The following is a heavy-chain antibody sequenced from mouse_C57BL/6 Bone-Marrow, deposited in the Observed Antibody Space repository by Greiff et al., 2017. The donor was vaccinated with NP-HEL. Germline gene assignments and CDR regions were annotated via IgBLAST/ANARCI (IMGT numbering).Heavy chain of an antibody. D-gene: IGHD2-14*01. CDR3: ARGGVRRRSYAMDY. CDR2: IYPGSGST. V-gene: IGHV1-55*01. Sequence: VQLQQPGAELVKPGASVKMSCKASGYTFTSYWITWVKQRPGQGLEWIGDIYPGSGSTTYNEKFKSKATLTVATSSSTADMQLSSLTSEDCAVYCSARGGVRRRSYAMDYWGQGNSVTVSS. CDR1: GYTFTSYW. J-gene: IGHJ4*01.